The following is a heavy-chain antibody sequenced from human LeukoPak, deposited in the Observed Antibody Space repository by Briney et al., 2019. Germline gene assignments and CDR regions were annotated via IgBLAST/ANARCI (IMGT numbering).Heavy chain of an antibody. Sequence: GGSLRLSCAASGFTFSSYSMTWVRQAQGKGLEWVSSISSGSDYVFYADSVKGRFTISRDNAKNSLYLQMNSLRAEDTAVYYCARDTPDYDYVWGSYPPDYWGQGTLVTVSS. CDR3: ARDTPDYDYVWGSYPPDY. CDR1: GFTFSSYS. J-gene: IGHJ4*02. CDR2: ISSGSDYV. V-gene: IGHV3-21*01. D-gene: IGHD3-16*02.